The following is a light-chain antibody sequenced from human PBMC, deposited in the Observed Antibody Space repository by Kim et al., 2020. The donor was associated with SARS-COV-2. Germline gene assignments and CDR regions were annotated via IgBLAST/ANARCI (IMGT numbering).Light chain of an antibody. Sequence: SYELTQPLSVSVALGQTARITCGGKNIAGGKNIGGYNVHWYQQKPGQAPVRVIYRDSNRPSGIPERFSGSNSGNTATLTISSAQAGDEADYYCQVWDTTSGVFGGGTKVTVL. J-gene: IGLJ6*01. CDR2: RDS. CDR1: NIAGGKNIGGYN. CDR3: QVWDTTSGV. V-gene: IGLV3-9*01.